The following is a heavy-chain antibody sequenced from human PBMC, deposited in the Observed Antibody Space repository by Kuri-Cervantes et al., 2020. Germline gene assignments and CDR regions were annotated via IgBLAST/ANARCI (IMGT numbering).Heavy chain of an antibody. J-gene: IGHJ5*02. V-gene: IGHV1-69*05. CDR3: ARAVGYCSTISCYEGVWFDP. CDR2: IIPIFGTA. D-gene: IGHD2-2*01. CDR1: GGTFSSYA. Sequence: SVKVSCKASGGTFSSYAISWVRRAPGQGLEWMGGIIPIFGTANYAQKFQGRVTMTTDTSTTTAYMELRSLTSDDTAVYYCARAVGYCSTISCYEGVWFDPWGQGTLVTVSS.